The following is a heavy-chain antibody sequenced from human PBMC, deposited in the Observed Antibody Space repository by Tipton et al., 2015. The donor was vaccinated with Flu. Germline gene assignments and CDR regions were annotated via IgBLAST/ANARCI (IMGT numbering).Heavy chain of an antibody. J-gene: IGHJ4*02. Sequence: GLVKPSETLSLTCGVSGDSIRSSNYYWGWIRQPPGKGLEWLGLIHYTGSTSYNPSLNGRLTISVDTSKNQFSLKLSSVTAADTAIYYCSRGFRPTPGGWWGRGTLVTVSS. CDR2: IHYTGST. CDR3: SRGFRPTPGGW. V-gene: IGHV4-61*01. D-gene: IGHD2-15*01. CDR1: GDSIRSSNYY.